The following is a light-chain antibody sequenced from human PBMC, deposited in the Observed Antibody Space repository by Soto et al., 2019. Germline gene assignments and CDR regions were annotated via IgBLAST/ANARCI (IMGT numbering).Light chain of an antibody. Sequence: QAVVTQPPSAYGTSGQRVIISCSGSKSNIGHNAVNWFQQDPGTAPKVLIYSNDHRPSGVPDRFSGSKSGTSGSLAISGLQSEDEAHYYCVSWDESLDGWVFGGGTKLTVL. J-gene: IGLJ3*02. V-gene: IGLV1-44*01. CDR2: SND. CDR1: KSNIGHNA. CDR3: VSWDESLDGWV.